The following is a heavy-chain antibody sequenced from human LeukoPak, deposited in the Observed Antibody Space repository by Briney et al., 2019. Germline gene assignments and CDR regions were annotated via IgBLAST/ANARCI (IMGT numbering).Heavy chain of an antibody. CDR2: IYNSGSST. Sequence: SETLSLTCTVSDGSISIYYWSWIRQPPGKGLEWIGYIYNSGSSTIYNPSLQSRVTISVDMSKNQFSLRLSSVTTADTAVYFCVRDRELTYWGQGILVTVSS. CDR1: DGSISIYY. V-gene: IGHV4-59*01. D-gene: IGHD3-10*01. CDR3: VRDRELTY. J-gene: IGHJ4*02.